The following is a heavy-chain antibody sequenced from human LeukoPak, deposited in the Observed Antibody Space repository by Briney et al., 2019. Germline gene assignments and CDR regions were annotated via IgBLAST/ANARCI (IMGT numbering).Heavy chain of an antibody. CDR3: ATDSYYYGSGSYYNPVY. J-gene: IGHJ4*02. D-gene: IGHD3-10*01. CDR1: GYTLTELS. Sequence: GASVKVSCKVSGYTLTELSMHWVRQAPGKGLEWMGGFDPEDGETIYAQKFQGRVTMTEDTSTDTAYMELSSLSSEDTAVYYCATDSYYYGSGSYYNPVYWGQGTLVTVSS. CDR2: FDPEDGET. V-gene: IGHV1-24*01.